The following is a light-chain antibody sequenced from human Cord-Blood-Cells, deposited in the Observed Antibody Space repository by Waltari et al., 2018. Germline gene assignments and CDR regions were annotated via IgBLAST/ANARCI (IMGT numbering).Light chain of an antibody. CDR1: STTVGGYNY. V-gene: IGLV2-11*01. CDR3: CSYAGSDNVV. CDR2: DVS. J-gene: IGLJ2*01. Sequence: HSALTPPRPVPGSPGQSVTISSTGTSTTVGGYNYVPWYQQHPGKAPQLMIYDVSKRPSGVPDRFSGSKSGNTASLTISGLQAEDEADYYCCSYAGSDNVVFGGGTKLTVL.